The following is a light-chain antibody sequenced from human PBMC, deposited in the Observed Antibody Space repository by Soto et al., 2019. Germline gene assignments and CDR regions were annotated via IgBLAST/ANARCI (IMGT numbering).Light chain of an antibody. CDR3: SSFPSGDSHDV. Sequence: QSALTQPASVSGSPGQSITSSCTGTNSDVGGHNYVSWYQQSPGKAPKLIISNVTNRPSGVSNRFSGSKSGITASLTISVLQTEDEGDYYCSSFPSGDSHDVFGTGTKLTVL. J-gene: IGLJ1*01. V-gene: IGLV2-14*01. CDR2: NVT. CDR1: NSDVGGHNY.